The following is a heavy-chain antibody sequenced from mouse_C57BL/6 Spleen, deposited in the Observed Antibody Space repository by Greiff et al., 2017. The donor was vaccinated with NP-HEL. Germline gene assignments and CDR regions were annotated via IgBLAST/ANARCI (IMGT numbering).Heavy chain of an antibody. CDR3: ARRNYSNPFAY. Sequence: QLKESGPELVKPGASVKISCKASGYAFSSSWMNWVKQRPGKGLEWIGRIYPGDGDTNYNGKFKGKATLTADKSSSTAYMQLSSLTSEDSAVYFCARRNYSNPFAYWGQGTLVTVSA. CDR1: GYAFSSSW. V-gene: IGHV1-82*01. J-gene: IGHJ3*01. CDR2: IYPGDGDT. D-gene: IGHD2-5*01.